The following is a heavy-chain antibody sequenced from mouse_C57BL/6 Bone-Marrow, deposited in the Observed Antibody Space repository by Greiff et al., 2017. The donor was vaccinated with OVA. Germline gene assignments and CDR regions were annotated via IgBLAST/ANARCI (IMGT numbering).Heavy chain of an antibody. CDR3: ARAGDYDEGYFDY. D-gene: IGHD2-4*01. J-gene: IGHJ2*01. Sequence: VQLQQSGPVLVKPGPSVKISCKASGFTFTDYYMHWVKQSHGKGLEGIGLVYPYNGGTSYNKKLKGKTTFPVDTSSSTAYMELNSLTSEDSAVYYCARAGDYDEGYFDYWGQGTTLTVSS. CDR1: GFTFTDYY. V-gene: IGHV1-36*01. CDR2: VYPYNGGT.